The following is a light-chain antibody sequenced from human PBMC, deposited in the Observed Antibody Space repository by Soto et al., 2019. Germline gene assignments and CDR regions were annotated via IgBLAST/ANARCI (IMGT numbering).Light chain of an antibody. CDR2: QAS. CDR3: QQYNTYSRT. V-gene: IGKV1-5*03. J-gene: IGKJ1*01. CDR1: QTISTW. Sequence: DIQMTQSPSTLSASVGDRVTITCRASQTISTWLAWYQQKPGKAPNLLVYQASNLQTGVPSRFSGSGSGTEFTLTISSLQPDDFATYYCQQYNTYSRTFGQGTKVEIK.